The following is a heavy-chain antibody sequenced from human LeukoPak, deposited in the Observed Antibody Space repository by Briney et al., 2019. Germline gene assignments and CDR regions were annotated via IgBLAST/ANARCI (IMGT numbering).Heavy chain of an antibody. CDR1: GYTFTSYD. V-gene: IGHV1-8*01. Sequence: GASVKVSCKASGYTFTSYDINWVRQATGQGLEWMGWMNPNSGNTGYAQKFQGRVTMTRNTSISTAYMELSSLRSEDTAVYYCAREGDTLTVDGMDVWGQGTTVTVSS. CDR3: AREGDTLTVDGMDV. J-gene: IGHJ6*02. CDR2: MNPNSGNT. D-gene: IGHD3-16*01.